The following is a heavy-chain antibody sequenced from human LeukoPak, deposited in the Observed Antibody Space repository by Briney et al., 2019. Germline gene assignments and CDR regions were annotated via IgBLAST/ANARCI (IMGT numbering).Heavy chain of an antibody. CDR2: IKQDGSEK. CDR3: ARYSSGWAYYYYYYMDV. J-gene: IGHJ6*03. CDR1: GFTFSSYW. D-gene: IGHD6-19*01. V-gene: IGHV3-7*01. Sequence: GGSLRLSCAASGFTFSSYWMSWVRQAPGKGLEWVANIKQDGSEKYYVDSVKGRFTISRDNAKNSLYLQMNSLRAEDTAVYHCARYSSGWAYYYYYYMDVWGKGTTVTVSS.